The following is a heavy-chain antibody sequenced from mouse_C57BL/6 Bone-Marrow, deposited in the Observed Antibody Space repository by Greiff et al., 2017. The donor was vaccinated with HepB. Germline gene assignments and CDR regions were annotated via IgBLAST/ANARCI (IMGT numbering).Heavy chain of an antibody. J-gene: IGHJ2*01. CDR3: ARRDSNSLFDY. Sequence: DVMLVESGGGLVKPGGSLKLSCAASGFTFSSYTMSWVRQTPEKRLEWVAIIRGGGGNTYYPESVKGRFTISRDNAKNTLYLQMSSLRSEDSALYYCARRDSNSLFDYWGQGTTLTVSS. CDR2: IRGGGGNT. V-gene: IGHV5-9*01. CDR1: GFTFSSYT. D-gene: IGHD2-5*01.